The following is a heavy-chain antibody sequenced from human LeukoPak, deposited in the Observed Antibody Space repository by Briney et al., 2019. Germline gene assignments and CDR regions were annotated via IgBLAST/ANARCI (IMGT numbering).Heavy chain of an antibody. Sequence: GGSLRLSCAASGFTFSSYAMSWVRQAPGKGLEWVSAISGSGGSTYYADSVKGRFTISRDNSKNTLYLQMNSLRVEDTAVYYCAKGESYCSSTSCPFDYWGQGTLVTVSS. D-gene: IGHD2-2*01. J-gene: IGHJ4*02. V-gene: IGHV3-23*01. CDR3: AKGESYCSSTSCPFDY. CDR2: ISGSGGST. CDR1: GFTFSSYA.